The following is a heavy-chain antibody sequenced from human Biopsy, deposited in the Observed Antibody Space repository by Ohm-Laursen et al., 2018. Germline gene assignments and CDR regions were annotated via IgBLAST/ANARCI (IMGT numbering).Heavy chain of an antibody. J-gene: IGHJ4*02. V-gene: IGHV4-59*07. CDR2: ISYTGGI. Sequence: SDTLSLTCTVSGGSISGYHWSWIRKSPGKGLEWLAYISYTGGITANPSLNGRGTMSPEPSKNQISLRLIYVTAADTAVYYFWRMPHFDYWGQGILVTVSS. CDR1: GGSISGYH. D-gene: IGHD1-1*01. CDR3: WRMPHFDY.